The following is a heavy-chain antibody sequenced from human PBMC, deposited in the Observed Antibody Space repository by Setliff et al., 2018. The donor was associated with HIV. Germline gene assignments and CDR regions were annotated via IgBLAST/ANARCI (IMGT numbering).Heavy chain of an antibody. CDR2: IDSNNGNR. D-gene: IGHD4-17*01. CDR3: ARSPHDYDSDYYMDV. CDR1: GYSLSTYA. J-gene: IGHJ6*03. Sequence: ASVKVSCKASGYSLSTYAISWVRQAPGQGLEWMGWIDSNNGNRNFAQKFRGRVTMTTDISTNTAYMEVRSLRSEDMAVYFCARSPHDYDSDYYMDVWGKGTTVTVSS. V-gene: IGHV1-18*03.